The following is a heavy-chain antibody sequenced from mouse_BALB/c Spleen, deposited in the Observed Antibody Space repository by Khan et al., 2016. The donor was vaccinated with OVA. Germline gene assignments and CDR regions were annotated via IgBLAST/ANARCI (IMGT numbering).Heavy chain of an antibody. CDR3: TRFHGGY. J-gene: IGHJ2*01. CDR1: GYTFTDYV. V-gene: IGHV9-3-1*01. Sequence: QIQLVQSGPELKKPGETVKISCKASGYTFTDYVMNWVKQSPGKGLKWMGWINTYTGKPTYADDFKERFAFSLETSASTAYLQINSLKNEDTATYFCTRFHGGYWGQGTTRTVSS. CDR2: INTYTGKP.